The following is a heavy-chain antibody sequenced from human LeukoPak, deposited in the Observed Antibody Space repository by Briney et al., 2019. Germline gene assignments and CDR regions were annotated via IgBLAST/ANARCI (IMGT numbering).Heavy chain of an antibody. Sequence: ASVKVSCKASGYTFTGYYMHWVRQAPGQGLEWMGWINPNSGGTNYAQKFQGRVTMTRDTSISTAYMELSRLRSDDTAVYYCARAQVGARKSYYYYYMDVWGKGTTVTVSS. D-gene: IGHD1-26*01. CDR2: INPNSGGT. J-gene: IGHJ6*03. CDR1: GYTFTGYY. V-gene: IGHV1-2*02. CDR3: ARAQVGARKSYYYYYMDV.